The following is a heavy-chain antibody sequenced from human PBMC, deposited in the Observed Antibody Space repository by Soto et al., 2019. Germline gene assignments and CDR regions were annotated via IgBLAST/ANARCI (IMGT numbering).Heavy chain of an antibody. V-gene: IGHV3-30*18. CDR2: VSYRGNTH. Sequence: QVHLVESGGGVVQPGRSLRLSCAASGFTFSDFDMHWVRQAPGKGLEWVAVVSYRGNTHYYADSVRGRFTISRDNSNNMVYVQMADLRLDDTGVYYCFKEDQRASRIEYWGQGTRVIVSP. D-gene: IGHD6-6*01. CDR3: FKEDQRASRIEY. CDR1: GFTFSDFD. J-gene: IGHJ4*02.